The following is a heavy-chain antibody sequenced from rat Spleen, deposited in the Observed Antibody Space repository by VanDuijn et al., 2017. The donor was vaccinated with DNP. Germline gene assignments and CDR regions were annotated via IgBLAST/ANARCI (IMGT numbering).Heavy chain of an antibody. J-gene: IGHJ2*01. Sequence: EVQLVESGGGLVQPGRSMKLSCVASGIIFSDCDMAWVRQAPRKGLEWVATITYDGSRTFYRDSVKGRFTISRDNAKSTLYLQMNSLRSEDTATYYCARHYYDGSYYFDYWGQGVMVTVSS. CDR1: GIIFSDCD. D-gene: IGHD1-12*02. CDR3: ARHYYDGSYYFDY. V-gene: IGHV5-7*01. CDR2: ITYDGSRT.